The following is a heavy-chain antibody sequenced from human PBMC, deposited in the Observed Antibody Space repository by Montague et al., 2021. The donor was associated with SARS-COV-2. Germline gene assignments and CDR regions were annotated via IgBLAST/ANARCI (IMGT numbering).Heavy chain of an antibody. CDR1: GFTFSSYS. V-gene: IGHV3-21*01. Sequence: FLRLSCAGSGFTFSSYSMNWVRQAPGKGLEWVSSISGTSKYIFYADSVKGRFTISRDNAKNSLYLQMNSLRAEDTAVYYCARGDFDILTGYYPLFDYWGQGTLVTVSS. D-gene: IGHD3-9*01. CDR2: ISGTSKYI. CDR3: ARGDFDILTGYYPLFDY. J-gene: IGHJ4*02.